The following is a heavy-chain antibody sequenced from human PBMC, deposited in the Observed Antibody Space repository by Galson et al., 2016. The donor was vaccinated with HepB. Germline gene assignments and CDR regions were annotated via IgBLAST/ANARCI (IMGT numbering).Heavy chain of an antibody. CDR2: ISSNGATI. D-gene: IGHD3-9*01. CDR1: GFTFSSYT. V-gene: IGHV3-48*03. J-gene: IGHJ4*02. CDR3: AREPVRLDDLLTGPPKNPDY. Sequence: SLRLSCAASGFTFSSYTMNWVRQAPGKGLEWVSYISSNGATIYYADSVKGRFTLTRDNAKNAVCLQMHSLRAEDTAVYYCAREPVRLDDLLTGPPKNPDYWGQGTLVTVSS.